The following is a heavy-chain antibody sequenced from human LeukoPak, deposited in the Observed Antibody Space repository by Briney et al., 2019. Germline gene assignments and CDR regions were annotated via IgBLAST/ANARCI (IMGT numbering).Heavy chain of an antibody. CDR1: GFTFSNYW. CDR3: AREGIFEEQWLAIDY. D-gene: IGHD6-19*01. CDR2: ISYDGSNK. Sequence: PGGSLRLSCAASGFTFSNYWMGWVRQAPGKGLEWVAVISYDGSNKYYADSVKGRFTISRDNSKNTLYLQMNSLRAEDTAVYYCAREGIFEEQWLAIDYWGQGTLVTVSS. J-gene: IGHJ4*02. V-gene: IGHV3-30-3*01.